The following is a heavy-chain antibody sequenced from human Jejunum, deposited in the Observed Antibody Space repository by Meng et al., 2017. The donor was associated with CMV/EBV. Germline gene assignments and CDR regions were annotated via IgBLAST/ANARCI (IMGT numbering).Heavy chain of an antibody. CDR2: IYQSGAT. Sequence: VSCGSITSTNWWTWVRQSPEKGLEWIGEIYQSGATGYNPSLRSRVTISMDKSKNQFSLKLTSVTAADTAVYYCATHEYGSPTSGFDPWGQGTLVTVSS. CDR3: ATHEYGSPTSGFDP. V-gene: IGHV4-4*02. CDR1: CGSITSTNW. D-gene: IGHD3-10*01. J-gene: IGHJ5*02.